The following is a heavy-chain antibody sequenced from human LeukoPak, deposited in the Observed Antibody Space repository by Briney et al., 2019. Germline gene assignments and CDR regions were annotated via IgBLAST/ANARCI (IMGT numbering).Heavy chain of an antibody. Sequence: GGSLRLSCAASGFTFSSYAMSWVRQAPGKGLEWVSAISGSGGSTYYADSVKGRFTISRDNSKNTQYLQMNSLRAEDTAVYFCASLGAPTYYFCYWGQGTLVTVSS. J-gene: IGHJ4*02. D-gene: IGHD3-16*01. CDR1: GFTFSSYA. V-gene: IGHV3-23*01. CDR3: ASLGAPTYYFCY. CDR2: ISGSGGST.